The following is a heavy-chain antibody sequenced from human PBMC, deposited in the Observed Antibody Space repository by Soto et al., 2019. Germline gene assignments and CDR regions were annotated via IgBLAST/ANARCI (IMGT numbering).Heavy chain of an antibody. J-gene: IGHJ6*02. V-gene: IGHV4-59*01. CDR3: ARVDVLLWFGEFTGVDYGMDV. CDR1: GGSISSYY. D-gene: IGHD3-10*01. Sequence: SSETLSLTCTVSGGSISSYYWSWIRQPPGKGLEWIGYIYYSGSTNYNPSLKSRVTISVDTSKNQFSLKLSSVTAADTAVYYCARVDVLLWFGEFTGVDYGMDVWGQGTTVTVSS. CDR2: IYYSGST.